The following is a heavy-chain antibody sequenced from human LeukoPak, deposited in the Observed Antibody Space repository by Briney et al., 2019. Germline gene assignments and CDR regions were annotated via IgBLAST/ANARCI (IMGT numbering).Heavy chain of an antibody. CDR3: ARDEWTGDHKKAYYYESRRKIWFDP. CDR2: ISGSGATT. V-gene: IGHV3-23*01. CDR1: GFTFNTYS. Sequence: GGSLRLSCAASGFTFNTYSMSWIRQAPGKGLEWVSAISGSGATTYYADSVKGRFTISRDNSKNTLYLQMNSLRAEDTAVYYCARDEWTGDHKKAYYYESRRKIWFDPWGQGTLVTVSS. J-gene: IGHJ5*02. D-gene: IGHD3-22*01.